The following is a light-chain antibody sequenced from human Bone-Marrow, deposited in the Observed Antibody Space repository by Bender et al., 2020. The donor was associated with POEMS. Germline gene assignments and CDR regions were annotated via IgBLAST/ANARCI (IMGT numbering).Light chain of an antibody. CDR3: CTYADKVMLGVV. CDR1: SSDPGTYNL. Sequence: QSALTQPASVSGSPGQSITISCTGTSSDPGTYNLVSWYQQFPGKAPKLIIYEVNERPSGVSHRFSGSKSGNTASLTISGLLPEDEADYYCCTYADKVMLGVVFGGGTRVTVL. V-gene: IGLV2-23*02. CDR2: EVN. J-gene: IGLJ2*01.